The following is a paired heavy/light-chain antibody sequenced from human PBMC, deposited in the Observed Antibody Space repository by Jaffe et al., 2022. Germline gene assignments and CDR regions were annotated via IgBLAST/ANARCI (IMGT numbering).Light chain of an antibody. CDR3: QKYDRVPPT. V-gene: IGKV1-27*01. CDR1: QSISSY. CDR2: LAS. J-gene: IGKJ3*01. Sequence: DVQMTQSPSSLSASVGDRVTITCRASQSISSYLAWYQQKPGKVPQLLIYLASTLQSGVPSRFSGSGSGTDFTLTISRLQPEDVATYYCQKYDRVPPTFGPGTKVDIK.
Heavy chain of an antibody. Sequence: EVQLVESGGGLVQPGGSQRLSCAVSGFSISTYWMSWVRQAPGKGLEWLANIKQDGGEKYYVDSVKGRFTISRDNARNSLYLQMDSLRADDTAIYYCVRDRSGSYFDYWGQGTLVTVSS. CDR2: IKQDGGEK. V-gene: IGHV3-7*05. CDR3: VRDRSGSYFDY. J-gene: IGHJ4*02. CDR1: GFSISTYW. D-gene: IGHD1-26*01.